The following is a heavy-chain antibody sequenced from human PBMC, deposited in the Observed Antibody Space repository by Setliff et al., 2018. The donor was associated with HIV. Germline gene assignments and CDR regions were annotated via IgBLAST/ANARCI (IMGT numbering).Heavy chain of an antibody. J-gene: IGHJ3*02. Sequence: GGSLRLSCAASGFTFTNYYMHWVRQVPGKGLVWVSRVDSDGSGTSYADSVKGRFTISRDNAKNMLYLQINSLRAEDTAVYYCARDGNGAFDMWGQGTLVTVSS. CDR1: GFTFTNYY. V-gene: IGHV3-74*01. CDR3: ARDGNGAFDM. D-gene: IGHD1-26*01. CDR2: VDSDGSGT.